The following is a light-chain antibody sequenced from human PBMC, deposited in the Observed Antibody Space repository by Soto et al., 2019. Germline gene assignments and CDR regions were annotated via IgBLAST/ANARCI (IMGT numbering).Light chain of an antibody. CDR3: QQYNNWPRGT. V-gene: IGKV3-15*01. CDR2: GAS. Sequence: EIVTTQSPATLSVSPGERATLSCRASQSVSSNLAWYQQKPGQAPRLLIYGASTRATGIPARFSGSGSGTEFTLTISSLQSEDFAVYYCQQYNNWPRGTFGQGTKVDIK. J-gene: IGKJ1*01. CDR1: QSVSSN.